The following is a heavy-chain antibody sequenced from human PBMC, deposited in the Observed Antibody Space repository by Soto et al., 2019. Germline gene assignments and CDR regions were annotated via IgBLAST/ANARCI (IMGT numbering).Heavy chain of an antibody. D-gene: IGHD3-9*01. V-gene: IGHV1-8*01. CDR2: MNPNSGNT. CDR3: AREERYFDWFSDYYYTDV. CDR1: GYTFTSYD. Sequence: ASVKVSCKASGYTFTSYDINWVRQATGQGLEWMGWMNPNSGNTGYAQKFQGRVTMTRNTSISTAYMELSSLRSEDTAVYYCAREERYFDWFSDYYYTDVWGKGTTVTVSS. J-gene: IGHJ6*03.